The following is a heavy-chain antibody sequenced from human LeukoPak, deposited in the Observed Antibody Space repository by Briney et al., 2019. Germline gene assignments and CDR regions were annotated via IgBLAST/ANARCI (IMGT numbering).Heavy chain of an antibody. CDR3: ARGGHITIFGVVTRGEFDY. V-gene: IGHV1-69*05. D-gene: IGHD3-3*01. CDR1: GGTFSSYA. Sequence: SVKVSCKASGGTFSSYAISWVRQAPGQGLEWMGGIIPIFGTANFAQKFQGRVTITTDESTSTAYMELSSLRSEDTAVYYCARGGHITIFGVVTRGEFDYWGQGTLVTVSS. J-gene: IGHJ4*02. CDR2: IIPIFGTA.